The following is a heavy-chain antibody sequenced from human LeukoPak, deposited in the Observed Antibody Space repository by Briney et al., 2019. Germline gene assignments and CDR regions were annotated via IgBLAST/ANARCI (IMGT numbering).Heavy chain of an antibody. J-gene: IGHJ4*02. CDR1: GDTFSSYH. D-gene: IGHD6-13*01. V-gene: IGHV1-46*01. CDR3: AREGRGVPGAIAAVKGFDY. CDR2: INPSGGNT. Sequence: ASVKVSCKASGDTFSSYHIHWVRQAPGQGLEWMGIINPSGGNTIYAQRFQGRVTMTRDMSTSTVYMELSSLRSEDTAIYYCAREGRGVPGAIAAVKGFDYWGQGTLVTVSS.